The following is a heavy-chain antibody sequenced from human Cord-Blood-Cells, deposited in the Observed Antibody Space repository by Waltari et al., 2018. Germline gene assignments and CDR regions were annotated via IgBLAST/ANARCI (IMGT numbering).Heavy chain of an antibody. D-gene: IGHD3-22*01. CDR2: NIPILGIA. Sequence: QVQLVQSGAEVKKPGSSVKVSCKASGGTFSSYAISWVRQAPGQGLEWMGGNIPILGIANDAQRFQGRVTITADESTRTAYMELSRLRSEDTAVYYCARAAVAYDSSGYWFWGQGTLVTVSS. CDR3: ARAAVAYDSSGYWF. J-gene: IGHJ4*02. CDR1: GGTFSSYA. V-gene: IGHV1-69*04.